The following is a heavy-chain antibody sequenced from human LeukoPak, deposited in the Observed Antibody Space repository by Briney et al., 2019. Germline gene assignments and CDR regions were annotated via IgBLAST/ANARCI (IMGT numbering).Heavy chain of an antibody. D-gene: IGHD5/OR15-5a*01. V-gene: IGHV1-69*01. CDR3: ATPEVSDSYAFDI. CDR2: IIPIFGTA. Sequence: ASVKVSCKASGGTFSSYAISWVRQAPGQGLEWMGGIIPIFGTANYAQKFQGRVTITADESTSTAYMELSSLRSEDTAVYYCATPEVSDSYAFDIWGQGTMVTVSS. J-gene: IGHJ3*02. CDR1: GGTFSSYA.